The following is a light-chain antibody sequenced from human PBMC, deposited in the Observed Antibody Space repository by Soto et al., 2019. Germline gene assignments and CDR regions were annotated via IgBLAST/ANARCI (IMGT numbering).Light chain of an antibody. V-gene: IGLV1-36*01. J-gene: IGLJ2*01. CDR2: YDD. Sequence: QSVLTQPPSVSGAPRQRVTISCSGSRSNIGNNAVNWYQQFPGRAPKLLIYYDDLLPSGGSDRFSGSKSGTSASLAISGLQSEDEADYYCATWDDSLSGQVFGGGTKLTVL. CDR3: ATWDDSLSGQV. CDR1: RSNIGNNA.